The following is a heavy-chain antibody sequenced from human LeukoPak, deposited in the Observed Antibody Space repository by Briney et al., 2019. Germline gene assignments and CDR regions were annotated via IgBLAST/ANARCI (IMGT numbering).Heavy chain of an antibody. CDR1: GFTFSSYS. J-gene: IGHJ3*02. CDR2: ISNSSSYI. Sequence: AESLTLSCAASGFTFSSYSMNWVRQAPGKGLEWVSSISNSSSYIYYADSVKGRFTISRDNAKNSLYLQMNSLRAEDTAVYYCARLGAGYCSGGSCDGAFDIWGQGTMVTVSS. CDR3: ARLGAGYCSGGSCDGAFDI. D-gene: IGHD2-15*01. V-gene: IGHV3-21*01.